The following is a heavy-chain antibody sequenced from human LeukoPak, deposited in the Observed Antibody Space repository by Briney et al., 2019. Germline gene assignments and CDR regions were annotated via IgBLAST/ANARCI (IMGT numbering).Heavy chain of an antibody. CDR3: AKTGQYCSGGSCYEDYYYMDV. V-gene: IGHV3-23*01. J-gene: IGHJ6*03. Sequence: GGSLRLSCAASGFTFSSYAMSWVRQAPGKGLEWVSAISGSGGSTYYADSVKGRFTISRDNSKNTLYLQMNSLRAEDTAVYYCAKTGQYCSGGSCYEDYYYMDVWGKGTTVTVSS. CDR2: ISGSGGST. CDR1: GFTFSSYA. D-gene: IGHD2-15*01.